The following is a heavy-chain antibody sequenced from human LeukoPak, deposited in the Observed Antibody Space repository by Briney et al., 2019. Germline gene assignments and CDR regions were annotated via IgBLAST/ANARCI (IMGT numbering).Heavy chain of an antibody. V-gene: IGHV3-20*04. Sequence: GGSLRLSCAASGFTFDDYGMSWVRQAPGKGLEWVSGINWNGGSTGYADSVKGRFTISRDNAKNSLYLQMNSLRAEDTALYYCARDPPWQRPLASSHDDGDYYWWAYFDYWGQGTLVTVSS. J-gene: IGHJ4*02. D-gene: IGHD4-17*01. CDR2: INWNGGST. CDR1: GFTFDDYG. CDR3: ARDPPWQRPLASSHDDGDYYWWAYFDY.